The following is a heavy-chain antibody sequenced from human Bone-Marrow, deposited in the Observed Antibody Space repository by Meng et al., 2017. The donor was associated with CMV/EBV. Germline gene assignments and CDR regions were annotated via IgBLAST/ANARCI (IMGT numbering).Heavy chain of an antibody. CDR3: ARDPLKPAAIVDYYYYGMDV. V-gene: IGHV1-46*01. CDR2: INPSGSST. CDR1: GYTFTSYY. Sequence: ASVKVSCKASGYTFTSYYMHWVRQAPGQGLEWMGIINPSGSSTSYAQKFQGRVTMTRDTSTSTVYMELSSLRSEDTAVYYCARDPLKPAAIVDYYYYGMDVWGQGTTVTVSS. J-gene: IGHJ6*02. D-gene: IGHD2-2*02.